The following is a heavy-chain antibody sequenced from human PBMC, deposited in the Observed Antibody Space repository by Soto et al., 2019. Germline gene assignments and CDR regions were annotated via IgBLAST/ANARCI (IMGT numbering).Heavy chain of an antibody. V-gene: IGHV4-59*01. J-gene: IGHJ5*02. CDR1: GGSISGYY. CDR3: ARGNYYDSSGYYYL. Sequence: SETLSLTCTVSGGSISGYYWSWIRQPPGKGLEWIGYMYKTGSTVYNPSFKSRVTISVDTSKNQFSLKLNSVTAADTAVYYCARGNYYDSSGYYYLWGQGTLVTVS. CDR2: MYKTGST. D-gene: IGHD3-22*01.